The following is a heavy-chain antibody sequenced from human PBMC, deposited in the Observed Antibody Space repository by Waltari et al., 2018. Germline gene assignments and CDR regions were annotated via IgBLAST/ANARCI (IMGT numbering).Heavy chain of an antibody. CDR3: ARIPVEYSSRSPYYFDY. V-gene: IGHV2-70*15. J-gene: IGHJ4*02. CDR1: GFSLSTSGMR. CDR2: IDWDDDK. D-gene: IGHD6-6*01. Sequence: QVTLRESGPALAKPPQTLTLTCTFSGFSLSTSGMRVSWCRQPQGQALEWLARIDWDDDKYYSTSLKTRLTISKDTSKNQVVLTMTNMDPVDTATYYCARIPVEYSSRSPYYFDYWGQGTLVTVSS.